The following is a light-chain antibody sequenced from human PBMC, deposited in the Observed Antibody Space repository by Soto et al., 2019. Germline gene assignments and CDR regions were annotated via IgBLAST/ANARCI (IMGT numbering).Light chain of an antibody. CDR3: QSYDSSLSGWV. CDR1: SSNIGAPYD. Sequence: QSVLTQPPSVSGAPGQRVTISCTGSSSNIGAPYDVHWYQQLPGTAPKLLISGNSTRPSGVPDRFSGSKSGTSASLAITGLGAEDEADEYCQSYDSSLSGWVFGGGTKLTVL. J-gene: IGLJ3*02. V-gene: IGLV1-40*01. CDR2: GNS.